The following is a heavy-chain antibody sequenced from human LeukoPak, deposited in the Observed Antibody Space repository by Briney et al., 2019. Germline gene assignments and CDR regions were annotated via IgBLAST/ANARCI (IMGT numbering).Heavy chain of an antibody. CDR3: AGGFDSNPDY. CDR1: GGSISSGHY. V-gene: IGHV4-61*02. CDR2: VYTSGST. Sequence: PSETLSLTCTVSGGSISSGHYWSWIRQPAGKGLEWVGRVYTSGSTNYNPSLKSRVTISIDTSKNHFSLKLSSATAADTAVYYCAGGFDSNPDYWGQGTLVTVSS. J-gene: IGHJ4*02. D-gene: IGHD3-16*01.